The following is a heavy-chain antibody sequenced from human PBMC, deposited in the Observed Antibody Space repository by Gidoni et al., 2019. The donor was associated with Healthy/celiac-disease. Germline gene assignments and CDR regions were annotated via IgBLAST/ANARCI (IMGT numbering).Heavy chain of an antibody. J-gene: IGHJ6*02. D-gene: IGHD3-3*01. Sequence: QVQLVQSGVEVKKPGASVKVSCKASGYTFTSYDINWVRQATGQGLEWMGWMNPNSGNTGYAQKFQGRVTMTRNTSISTAYMELSSLRSEDTAVYYCARGEMQGVVIMRLYYYYGMDVWGQGTTVTVSS. V-gene: IGHV1-8*01. CDR1: GYTFTSYD. CDR3: ARGEMQGVVIMRLYYYYGMDV. CDR2: MNPNSGNT.